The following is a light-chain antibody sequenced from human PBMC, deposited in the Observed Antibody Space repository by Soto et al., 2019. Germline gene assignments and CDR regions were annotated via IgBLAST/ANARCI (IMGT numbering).Light chain of an antibody. J-gene: IGKJ4*01. V-gene: IGKV3D-20*01. Sequence: EIVLTQSPSTLSLSPGERATLSCGASQSVSSSYLACYQQKPGLAPRLLIYDASSRATGIPDRFSGGGSGTDFTLTISRLEPEDFAVYYCQQFSSYPLTFGGGTKVDIK. CDR2: DAS. CDR1: QSVSSSY. CDR3: QQFSSYPLT.